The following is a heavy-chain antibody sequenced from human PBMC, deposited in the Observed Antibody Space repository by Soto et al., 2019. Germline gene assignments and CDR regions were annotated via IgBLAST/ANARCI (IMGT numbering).Heavy chain of an antibody. V-gene: IGHV3-9*01. J-gene: IGHJ6*02. D-gene: IGHD3-10*01. CDR1: GFTFDDYG. CDR2: ISWNSGSI. CDR3: AKATVRVLLWFGEVDV. Sequence: SLRLSCAASGFTFDDYGMHWVRQAPGKGLEWVLGISWNSGSIGYADSVKGRFTISRDNAKNSLYLQMNSLRAEDTALYYCAKATVRVLLWFGEVDVWGQGTTVTVSS.